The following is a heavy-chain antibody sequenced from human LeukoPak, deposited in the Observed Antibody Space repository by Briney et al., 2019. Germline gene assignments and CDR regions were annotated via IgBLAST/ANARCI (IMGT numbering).Heavy chain of an antibody. V-gene: IGHV4-34*01. CDR1: GGSFSSYY. Sequence: SETLSLTCAVYGGSFSSYYWGWIRQPPGKGLEWIGEINHSGGINYNPSLKSRVTISVDTPKNQFSLKLSSVTAADTAVYYCASERRYSSGRWDYYFDYWGQGTLVTVPS. CDR3: ASERRYSSGRWDYYFDY. D-gene: IGHD6-19*01. J-gene: IGHJ4*02. CDR2: INHSGGI.